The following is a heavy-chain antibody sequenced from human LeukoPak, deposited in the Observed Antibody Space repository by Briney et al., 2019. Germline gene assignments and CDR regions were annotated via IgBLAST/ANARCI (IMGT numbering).Heavy chain of an antibody. CDR1: GFSVSSSY. V-gene: IGHV3-66*01. CDR3: ARDRRDDFWSGHGGGWFDP. Sequence: PGGSLRLSCAASGFSVSSSYMNWVRQTPGKGLEWVSIIYSGGTTSYADSVKGRFTISRDSSKNTVYLHMNSLRAEDTAMYYCARDRRDDFWSGHGGGWFDPWGQGTLVTVSS. J-gene: IGHJ5*02. D-gene: IGHD3-3*01. CDR2: IYSGGTT.